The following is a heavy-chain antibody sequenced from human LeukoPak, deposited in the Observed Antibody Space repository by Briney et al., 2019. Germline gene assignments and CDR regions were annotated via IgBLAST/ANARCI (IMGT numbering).Heavy chain of an antibody. CDR3: ARTTNIAAAGMFDY. Sequence: SETLSLTCAVHGGSFSGSYWSWIRQTPGKGLVWIGEINHTGSTNYNPSLKSRATISVDMSKNQFSLKVSSVTAADTAVYYCARTTNIAAAGMFDYWGQGTLVTVSS. V-gene: IGHV4-34*01. J-gene: IGHJ4*02. CDR2: INHTGST. CDR1: GGSFSGSY. D-gene: IGHD6-13*01.